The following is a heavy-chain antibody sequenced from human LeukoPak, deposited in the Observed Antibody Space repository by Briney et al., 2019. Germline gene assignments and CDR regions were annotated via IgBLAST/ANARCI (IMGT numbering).Heavy chain of an antibody. V-gene: IGHV4-38-2*02. Sequence: PSETLSLTCTVSGYSISSGYYWGWIRQPPGKGREWIGSIYHSGSTYYNPSRKSRVTISVDTSKNQFSLKLSSVTAADTAVYYCARDLGIAARPDYWGQGTLVTVSS. CDR1: GYSISSGYY. D-gene: IGHD6-6*01. CDR3: ARDLGIAARPDY. CDR2: IYHSGST. J-gene: IGHJ4*02.